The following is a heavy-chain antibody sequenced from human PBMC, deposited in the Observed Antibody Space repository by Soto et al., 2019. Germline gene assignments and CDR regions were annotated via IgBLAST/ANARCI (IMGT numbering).Heavy chain of an antibody. CDR2: ISNSGSII. D-gene: IGHD5-12*01. J-gene: IGHJ4*02. CDR3: ARDKGYSGYGVDY. Sequence: EVLLVESGGGLVQPGGSLRLSCAASGFTFSSYAMNWVHQAPGKGLEWVSYISNSGSIIYYADSVKGRFTISRDSAKNSLYLQMNSLRDEDTAVYYCARDKGYSGYGVDYWGQGTLVTVSS. V-gene: IGHV3-48*02. CDR1: GFTFSSYA.